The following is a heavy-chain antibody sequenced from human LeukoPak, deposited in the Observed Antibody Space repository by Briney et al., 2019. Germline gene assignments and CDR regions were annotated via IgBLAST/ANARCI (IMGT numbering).Heavy chain of an antibody. CDR1: GYTFTSYA. V-gene: IGHV1-18*01. Sequence: GASVKVSCKASGYTFTSYAMNWVRQAPGQGLEWMGWISAYNGNTNYAQKLQGRVTMTTDTSTSTAYMELRSLRSDDTAVYYCARDPAVIDAFDIWGQGTMVTVSS. CDR2: ISAYNGNT. J-gene: IGHJ3*02. D-gene: IGHD4-23*01. CDR3: ARDPAVIDAFDI.